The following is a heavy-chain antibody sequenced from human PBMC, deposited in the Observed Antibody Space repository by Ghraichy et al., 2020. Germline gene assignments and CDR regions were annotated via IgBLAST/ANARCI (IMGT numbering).Heavy chain of an antibody. CDR3: ASRGFYSDLDH. CDR2: IYHSGST. Sequence: SETLSLTCTVSGGSLSSGGYYWTWIRQHPGKGLEWIGYIYHSGSTFYNPSLKSRVIISVDTSENRFSLKLGSVTAADTAVYYCASRGFYSDLDHWGQGALVTVSS. D-gene: IGHD2-15*01. J-gene: IGHJ4*02. V-gene: IGHV4-31*03. CDR1: GGSLSSGGYY.